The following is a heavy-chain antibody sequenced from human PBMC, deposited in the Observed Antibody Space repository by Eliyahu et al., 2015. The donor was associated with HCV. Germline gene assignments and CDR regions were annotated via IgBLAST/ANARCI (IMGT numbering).Heavy chain of an antibody. V-gene: IGHV1-2*02. CDR1: GYTFXGYS. J-gene: IGHJ4*02. Sequence: QVQLVQSGAEVKKPGASVKVSCKASGYTFXGYSIHWVRQAPGQGLEWMGWINPNSGVTNYAQKFQGRVTMTGDTSISTAYMDVRGLRSDDTAVYYCAKDGGYCSGATCGAIDYWGQGTLVTVSS. CDR2: INPNSGVT. CDR3: AKDGGYCSGATCGAIDY. D-gene: IGHD2-15*01.